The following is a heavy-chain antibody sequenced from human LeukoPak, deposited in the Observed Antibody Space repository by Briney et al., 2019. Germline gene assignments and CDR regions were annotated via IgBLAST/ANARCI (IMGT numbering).Heavy chain of an antibody. CDR1: GGSISSGGYY. V-gene: IGHV4-30-2*01. Sequence: PSQTLSLTCTVSGGSISSGGYYWSWIRQPPGKGLEWIGYIYHSGSTYYNPSLKSRVTISVDRSKNQFSLKLSSVTAADTAVYYCARDKLYSSSYYFDYWGQGTLVTVSS. CDR3: ARDKLYSSSYYFDY. J-gene: IGHJ4*02. D-gene: IGHD6-6*01. CDR2: IYHSGST.